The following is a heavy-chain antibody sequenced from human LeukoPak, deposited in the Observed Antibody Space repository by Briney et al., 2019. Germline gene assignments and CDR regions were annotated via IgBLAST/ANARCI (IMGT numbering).Heavy chain of an antibody. CDR3: ARTDCGGDCYPSRGWFDP. CDR1: GYTFTSYY. CDR2: INPSGGST. J-gene: IGHJ5*02. V-gene: IGHV1-46*01. D-gene: IGHD2-21*02. Sequence: AASVKVSCKASGYTFTSYYMHWVRQAPGQGLEWMGIINPSGGSTSYAQKFQGRVTMTRDMSTSTVYMDLSSLRSEDTAVYYCARTDCGGDCYPSRGWFDPWGQGTLVTVSS.